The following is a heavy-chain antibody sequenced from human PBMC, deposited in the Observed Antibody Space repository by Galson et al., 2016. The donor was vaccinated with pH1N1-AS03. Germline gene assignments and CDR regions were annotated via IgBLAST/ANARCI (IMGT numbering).Heavy chain of an antibody. V-gene: IGHV6-1*01. D-gene: IGHD1-1*01. Sequence: ISGDSVSSNIDAWNWIRQSPSGGLEWLGRTYWRSKWYNDYAVSVKSRITINPDTSKNQFSLQLNSVTPEVTAVYYCARGRYSAFDIWGQGTMVTVSS. J-gene: IGHJ3*02. CDR2: TYWRSKWYN. CDR1: GDSVSSNIDA. CDR3: ARGRYSAFDI.